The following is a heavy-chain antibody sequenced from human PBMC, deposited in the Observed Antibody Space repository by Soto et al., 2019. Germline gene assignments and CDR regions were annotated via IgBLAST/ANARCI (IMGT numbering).Heavy chain of an antibody. V-gene: IGHV3-48*01. CDR1: GFTFSSYG. CDR2: ISSGGSIK. Sequence: GGSLRLSCAASGFTFSSYGMKWVRQAPGKGLEWVSYISSGGSIKYYADSVKGRFTISRDKAKNRLWLQMNSLRTEDTAVYYCARGPGGESAGWLDPWGQGTLVTVSS. CDR3: ARGPGGESAGWLDP. D-gene: IGHD3-16*01. J-gene: IGHJ5*02.